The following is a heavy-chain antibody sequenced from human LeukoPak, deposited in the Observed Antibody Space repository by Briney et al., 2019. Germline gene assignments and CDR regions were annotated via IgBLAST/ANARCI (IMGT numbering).Heavy chain of an antibody. CDR2: INPNSGGT. V-gene: IGHV1-2*02. D-gene: IGHD3-22*01. CDR3: ARDGDYYDSSGSPPGWFDP. Sequence: GASVKVSCEASGYTFTGYYMHWVRQAPGQGLEWMGWINPNSGGTNYAQKFQGRVTMTRDTSISTAYMELSRLRSDDTAVYYCARDGDYYDSSGSPPGWFDPWGQGTLVTVSS. J-gene: IGHJ5*02. CDR1: GYTFTGYY.